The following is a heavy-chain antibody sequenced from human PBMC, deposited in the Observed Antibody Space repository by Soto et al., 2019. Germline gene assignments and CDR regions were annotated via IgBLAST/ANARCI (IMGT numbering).Heavy chain of an antibody. D-gene: IGHD2-15*01. CDR2: ISYDGSNK. Sequence: QVQLVESGGGVVQPGRSLRLSCAASGFTFSSYAMHWVRQAPGKGLEWVAVISYDGSNKYYADSVKGRFTISRDNSKNTLYLQMNSLRAEDTAVYYCARGGGVVAAKIDYWGQGTLVTVSS. CDR3: ARGGGVVAAKIDY. V-gene: IGHV3-30-3*01. J-gene: IGHJ4*02. CDR1: GFTFSSYA.